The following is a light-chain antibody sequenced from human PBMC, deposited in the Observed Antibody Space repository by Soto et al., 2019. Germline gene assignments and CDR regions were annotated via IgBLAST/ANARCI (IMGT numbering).Light chain of an antibody. CDR2: GAS. CDR3: QQYGSSPFIT. Sequence: SLSPGERATLSCRASQSVSSYLAWYQQKPGQAPRLLIYGASSRATGIPDRFSGSGSGTDFTLTISRLEPEDFAVYYCQQYGSSPFITFGQGTRLEIK. V-gene: IGKV3-20*01. CDR1: QSVSSY. J-gene: IGKJ5*01.